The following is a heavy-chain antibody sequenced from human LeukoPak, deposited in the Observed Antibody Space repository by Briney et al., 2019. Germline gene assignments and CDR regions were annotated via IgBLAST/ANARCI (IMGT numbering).Heavy chain of an antibody. D-gene: IGHD2-2*01. V-gene: IGHV3-21*01. CDR1: GFTFSSYS. Sequence: PGGSLRLSCAASGFTFSSYSMNWVRQAPGKGLEWVSSISSSSSYIYYADSVKGRFPISRDNAKNSLYLQMNSLRAEDTAVYYCARAGYWSSTSCYLDYWGQGTLVTVSS. CDR2: ISSSSSYI. CDR3: ARAGYWSSTSCYLDY. J-gene: IGHJ4*02.